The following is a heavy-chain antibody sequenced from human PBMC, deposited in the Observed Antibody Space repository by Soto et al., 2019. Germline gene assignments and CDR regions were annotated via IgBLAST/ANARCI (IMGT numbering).Heavy chain of an antibody. J-gene: IGHJ5*02. CDR1: GGSISSSSFH. CDR2: IYYSGST. Sequence: QLQLQESGPGLVKPSETLSLTCTVSGGSISSSSFHWGWIRQPPGKGLEWIGSIYYSGSTYYSPSLKRRVTLSVDTSRNQASLKLSSVTAADTAVYYCARRERAAGTDWWFDPWGQGTLVTVSS. V-gene: IGHV4-39*01. D-gene: IGHD6-13*01. CDR3: ARRERAAGTDWWFDP.